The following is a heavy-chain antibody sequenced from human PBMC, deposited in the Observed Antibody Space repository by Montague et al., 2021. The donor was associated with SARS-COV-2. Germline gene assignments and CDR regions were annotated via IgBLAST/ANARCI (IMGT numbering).Heavy chain of an antibody. J-gene: IGHJ3*02. CDR3: ARETMTGDALDI. V-gene: IGHV4-59*02. CDR2: FYSVGST. CDR1: GASVSGSD. D-gene: IGHD1-14*01. Sequence: SETLSLTCTVSGASVSGSDWGWIRQSPGKGLEWIGYFYSVGSTDYNPSLKSRVTISRDTSKNQFSLKVRSVTAADTAVYYCARETMTGDALDIWGQGTMVTVSS.